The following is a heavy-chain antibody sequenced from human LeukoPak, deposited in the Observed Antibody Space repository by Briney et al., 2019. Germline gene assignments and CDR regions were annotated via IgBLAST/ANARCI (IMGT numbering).Heavy chain of an antibody. J-gene: IGHJ5*02. CDR3: ATGGTDWFDP. CDR1: GGSISSYY. V-gene: IGHV4-59*01. Sequence: PSETLSLTCTVSGGSISSYYWSWIRQPPGKGLEWTGYIYYSGSTNYNPSLKSRVTISVDTSKNQVSLKLSSVTAADTAVYYCATGGTDWFDPWGQGTLVTVSS. D-gene: IGHD1-26*01. CDR2: IYYSGST.